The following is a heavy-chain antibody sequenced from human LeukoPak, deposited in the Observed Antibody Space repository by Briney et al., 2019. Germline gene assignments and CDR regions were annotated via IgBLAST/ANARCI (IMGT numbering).Heavy chain of an antibody. Sequence: GASVKVSCKASGYTFTGYYMHWVRQAPGQGLEWMGWINPNSGGTNSARKFQGWVTMTRDTSISTVYMEMSRLRFDDTAVYYCARGNGNFDYWGQGTPVTVSS. CDR1: GYTFTGYY. J-gene: IGHJ4*02. CDR3: ARGNGNFDY. V-gene: IGHV1-2*04. CDR2: INPNSGGT.